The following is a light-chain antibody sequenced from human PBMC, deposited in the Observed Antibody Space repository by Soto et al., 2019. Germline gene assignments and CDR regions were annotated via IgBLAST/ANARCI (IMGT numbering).Light chain of an antibody. Sequence: DIQLTQSPSFPSASVGDRVTITCRASQDINTYLAWYQQKPGKAPKLLIFAASTLQNGFPSRFSGSGSGTEFTVTITSLQPEDFATYYCQQRKSYPITFGQGTRLEIK. CDR2: AAS. CDR3: QQRKSYPIT. CDR1: QDINTY. V-gene: IGKV1-9*01. J-gene: IGKJ5*01.